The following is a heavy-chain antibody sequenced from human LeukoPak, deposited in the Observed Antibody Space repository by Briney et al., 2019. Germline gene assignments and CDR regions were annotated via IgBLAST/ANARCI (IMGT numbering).Heavy chain of an antibody. CDR1: GFTFNNYP. CDR3: AKDQARGTILGGWFDP. V-gene: IGHV3-23*01. Sequence: PGGSLRLSCAASGFTFNNYPMGWVRQAPGKGLEWLSAIGGEKSGSWTKSADSVKGRFTISRDNSENTLYLQMNSLRAEDTGIYYCAKDQARGTILGGWFDPWGQGTLVTVSS. CDR2: IGGEKSGSWT. J-gene: IGHJ5*02. D-gene: IGHD3-3*01.